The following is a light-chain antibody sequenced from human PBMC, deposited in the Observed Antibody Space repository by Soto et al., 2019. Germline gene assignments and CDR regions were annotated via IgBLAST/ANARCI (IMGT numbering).Light chain of an antibody. CDR1: QSVSSN. V-gene: IGKV3-15*01. J-gene: IGKJ5*01. CDR2: GAS. Sequence: EIVMTQSPATLSVSPGESATLSCRASQSVSSNLAWYQQKPGQAPRLLIYGASTRATGIPARFSGSGSGTEFTLTISSLQSEDVAVYYCQQYNKWHPTFGQGTRLEIK. CDR3: QQYNKWHPT.